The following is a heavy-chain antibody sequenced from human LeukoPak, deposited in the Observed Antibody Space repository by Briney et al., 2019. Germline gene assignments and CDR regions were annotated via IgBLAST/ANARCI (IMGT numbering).Heavy chain of an antibody. Sequence: ASVKVSCKASGYTFTGYYMHWVRQAPGQGLEWMGWINPNSGGTNYAQKFQGRVTMTRDTSISTAYMELSRLRSDDTAVYYCARTSVEWELRTVFDYWGQGTLVTVSS. J-gene: IGHJ4*02. D-gene: IGHD1-26*01. CDR1: GYTFTGYY. V-gene: IGHV1-2*02. CDR3: ARTSVEWELRTVFDY. CDR2: INPNSGGT.